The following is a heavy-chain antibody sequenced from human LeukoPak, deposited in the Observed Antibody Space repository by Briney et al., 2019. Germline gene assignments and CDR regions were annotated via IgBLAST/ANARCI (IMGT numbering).Heavy chain of an antibody. D-gene: IGHD3-10*01. CDR3: AKPYYTYYYGSGSYYTLDY. Sequence: GGSLRLSCAASGFTFSSYGMHWVRQAPGKGLEWVAVISYDGSNKYYADSVKGRFTISRDNSKNTLYLQMNSLRAEDTAVDYCAKPYYTYYYGSGSYYTLDYWGQGTLVTVSS. CDR2: ISYDGSNK. J-gene: IGHJ4*02. CDR1: GFTFSSYG. V-gene: IGHV3-30*18.